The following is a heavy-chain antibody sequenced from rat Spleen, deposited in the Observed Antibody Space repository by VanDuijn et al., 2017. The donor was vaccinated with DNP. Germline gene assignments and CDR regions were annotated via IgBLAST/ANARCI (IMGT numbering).Heavy chain of an antibody. J-gene: IGHJ3*01. V-gene: IGHV4-2*01. CDR3: VTRGTGSDNWFAD. CDR2: ISKDGSII. Sequence: EVKLVESGGGLVQPGRSLKLSCAASGLNFSDYWMGWVRQAPGKGLKWIGEISKDGSIINHSPSLQDRFTISRDNAQNSLFLQMIKLGSEDTAIYYCVTRGTGSDNWFADWGQGTPVTVSS. D-gene: IGHD5-1*01. CDR1: GLNFSDYW.